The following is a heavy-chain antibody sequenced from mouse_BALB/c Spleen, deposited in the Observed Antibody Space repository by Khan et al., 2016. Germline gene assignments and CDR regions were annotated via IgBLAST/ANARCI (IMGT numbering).Heavy chain of an antibody. CDR3: ARYYDYDYYAMDY. CDR2: ILPGSGST. J-gene: IGHJ4*01. V-gene: IGHV1-9*01. CDR1: GYTFSSYW. Sequence: QVQLQQSGAELMKPGASVKISCKATGYTFSSYWIEWVKQRPGHGLEWIGEILPGSGSTNYNEKFKGKATFTADTSSNTAYMQLSSLTSEDSGVYYCARYYDYDYYAMDYWGQGTSVTVSS. D-gene: IGHD2-4*01.